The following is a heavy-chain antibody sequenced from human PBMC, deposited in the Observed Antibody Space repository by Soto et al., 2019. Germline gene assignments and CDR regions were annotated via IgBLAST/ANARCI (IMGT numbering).Heavy chain of an antibody. CDR3: ARDPPQPAY. Sequence: QVQLVQSGAEVKKPGASVKVSCKASGYTFASYAMRWMRQAPGQGLEWMGWISAYNGNTKYAQKLQGRVTMTTDTSTSTAYREQSSLGYYDTAVDYGARDPPQPAYWGQGTLFTVSS. D-gene: IGHD2-2*01. CDR2: ISAYNGNT. V-gene: IGHV1-18*01. J-gene: IGHJ1*01. CDR1: GYTFASYA.